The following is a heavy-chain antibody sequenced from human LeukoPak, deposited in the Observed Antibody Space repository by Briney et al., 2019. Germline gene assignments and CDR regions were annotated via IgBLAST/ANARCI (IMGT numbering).Heavy chain of an antibody. CDR1: GFTFSNYW. V-gene: IGHV3-7*03. CDR3: ATTRFLHWLLTGENDY. D-gene: IGHD3-3*01. Sequence: GGSLRLSCAASGFTFSNYWISWVRQAPGKGLEWVANIKQDGSEKYYVDSVKGRFTISRDNSKNTLYLQMNSLRAEDTAVYYCATTRFLHWLLTGENDYWGQGILVTVSS. J-gene: IGHJ4*02. CDR2: IKQDGSEK.